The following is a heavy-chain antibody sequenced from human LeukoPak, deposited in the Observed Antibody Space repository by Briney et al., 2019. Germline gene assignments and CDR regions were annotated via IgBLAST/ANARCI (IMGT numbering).Heavy chain of an antibody. J-gene: IGHJ6*03. V-gene: IGHV4-34*01. CDR3: ARGATRSPSRVQAYYYYMDV. Sequence: HPSETLSLTWAVYGGSFSGYYWSWIRQPPGKGLEWIGEINHSGSTNYNPSLKSRVTISVDTSRNQCSLKLSSVTAADTAVYYCARGATRSPSRVQAYYYYMDVWGKGTTVTVSS. CDR1: GGSFSGYY. D-gene: IGHD2-2*01. CDR2: INHSGST.